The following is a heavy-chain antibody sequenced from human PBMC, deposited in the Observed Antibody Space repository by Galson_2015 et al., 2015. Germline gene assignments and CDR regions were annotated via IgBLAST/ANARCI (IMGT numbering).Heavy chain of an antibody. J-gene: IGHJ4*02. CDR2: IYYSGST. Sequence: ETLSLTCTVSGGSISSSSYYWGWIRQPPGKGLEWIGSIYYSGSTYYNPSLKSRVTISVDTSKNQFSLKLSSVTAADTAVYYCARRTATQIVGATHFDYWGQGTLVTVSS. V-gene: IGHV4-39*01. CDR1: GGSISSSSYY. D-gene: IGHD1-26*01. CDR3: ARRTATQIVGATHFDY.